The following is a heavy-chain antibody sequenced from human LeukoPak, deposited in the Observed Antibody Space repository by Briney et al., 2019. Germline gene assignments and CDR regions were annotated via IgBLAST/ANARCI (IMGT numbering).Heavy chain of an antibody. Sequence: GASVKVSCKASGYTFIGYYMHWVRQAPGQGLEWMGWINPNSGDTNSAQKFQGRVTMTRDTSISTAYMELGRLRSDDTAIYYCARGHTVTAFDYWGQGTLVTVSS. D-gene: IGHD4-17*01. V-gene: IGHV1-2*02. J-gene: IGHJ4*02. CDR2: INPNSGDT. CDR3: ARGHTVTAFDY. CDR1: GYTFIGYY.